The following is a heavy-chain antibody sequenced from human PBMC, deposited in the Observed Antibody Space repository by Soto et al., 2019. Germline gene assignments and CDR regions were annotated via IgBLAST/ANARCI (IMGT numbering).Heavy chain of an antibody. V-gene: IGHV3-30-3*01. CDR1: GFSVSAYA. D-gene: IGHD3-22*01. J-gene: IGHJ4*02. CDR3: ASGADYYYDTSRY. Sequence: GGSLGLGCAAPGFSVSAYALHWVRQAPGKGLEWVAAISPNGNNNYYADSVKGRFTISRDTSKSTLYLQMTSLRPEDTAVYYCASGADYYYDTSRYWGQGTLVTVSS. CDR2: ISPNGNNN.